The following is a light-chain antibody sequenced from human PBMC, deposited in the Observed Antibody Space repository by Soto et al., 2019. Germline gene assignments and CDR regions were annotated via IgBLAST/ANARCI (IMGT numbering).Light chain of an antibody. CDR2: DAS. J-gene: IGKJ3*01. CDR3: QQRSNWPPLFT. Sequence: EIVLTQSPATLSLSPGERATLSCRASQSVSSYLAWYQQQPGQAPRLLIYDASNRATGIPARFSGSWSGTDFTLTISSREPEDFAVYYCQQRSNWPPLFTFGPWTKVDIK. CDR1: QSVSSY. V-gene: IGKV3-11*01.